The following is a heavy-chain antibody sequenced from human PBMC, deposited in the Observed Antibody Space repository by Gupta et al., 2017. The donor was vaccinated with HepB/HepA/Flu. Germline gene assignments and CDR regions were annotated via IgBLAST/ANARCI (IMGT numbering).Heavy chain of an antibody. CDR2: FGIAGAT. Sequence: EVQLVESGGGFVQPGGSLRLSCVGSGFNFSSYDIHWVRQATGKGLEWVSVFGIAGATWYPGSVKGRFTISRDNAKNSPYLQMNSLRVGDTAVYYCARGLYGDPVGMDVWGQGTTVTVS. D-gene: IGHD4-17*01. J-gene: IGHJ6*02. V-gene: IGHV3-13*01. CDR3: ARGLYGDPVGMDV. CDR1: GFNFSSYD.